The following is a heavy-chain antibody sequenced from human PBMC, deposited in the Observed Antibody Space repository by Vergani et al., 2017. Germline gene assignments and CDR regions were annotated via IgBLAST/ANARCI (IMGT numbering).Heavy chain of an antibody. CDR1: GGSLSSGDYY. V-gene: IGHV4-30-4*01. CDR3: ARVFGVVRGVNAFDI. CDR2: IYYSGSA. J-gene: IGHJ3*02. D-gene: IGHD3-10*01. Sequence: QVQLQESGPGLVKPSQTLSLTCTVSGGSLSSGDYYWSWIRQPPGKGLEWIGYIYYSGSAYYNPSLKSRVTISVDTSKNQFSLKLSSVTAADTAVYYCARVFGVVRGVNAFDIWGQGTMVTVSS.